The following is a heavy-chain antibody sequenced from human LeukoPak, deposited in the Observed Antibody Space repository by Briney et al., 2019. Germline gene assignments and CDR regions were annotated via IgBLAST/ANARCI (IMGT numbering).Heavy chain of an antibody. CDR3: ARVPREIASI. CDR1: GYTFTSYD. D-gene: IGHD3-16*02. V-gene: IGHV1-8*01. J-gene: IGHJ3*02. CDR2: MNPASGNT. Sequence: VASVKVSCKASGYTFTSYDINWVPQATGQGLEWMGYMNPASGNTGYAQKFQGRVTMTTDTSISTAYMELSSLRSEDTAVYYCARVPREIASIWGEGTMVTVSS.